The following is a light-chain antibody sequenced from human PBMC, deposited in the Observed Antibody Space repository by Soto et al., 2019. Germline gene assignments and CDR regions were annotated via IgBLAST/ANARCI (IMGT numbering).Light chain of an antibody. J-gene: IGKJ1*01. CDR1: QSISVW. V-gene: IGKV1-5*01. Sequence: DSQMTQSPSTLSSSGVDGVTLTCRASQSISVWLAWYQQKPGKAPKLLIYDASSLESGVPSRFSGSGSGTGFTLTITSLQPDDFATYYCQQYNSYPWTFGQGTKVDIK. CDR2: DAS. CDR3: QQYNSYPWT.